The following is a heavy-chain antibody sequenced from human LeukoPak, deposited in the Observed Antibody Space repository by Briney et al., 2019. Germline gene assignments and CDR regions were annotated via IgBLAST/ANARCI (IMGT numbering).Heavy chain of an antibody. D-gene: IGHD3-10*01. Sequence: GGSLRLSCAASGFTFSSYGMRWVRQAPGKGLEWVSAIGGSGGSTYYADSVKGRFTISRDNSKNTLYLQMNSLRAEDTAVYYCAKDRGYGSGSYDAFDIWGQGTMVTVSS. V-gene: IGHV3-23*01. CDR1: GFTFSSYG. J-gene: IGHJ3*02. CDR3: AKDRGYGSGSYDAFDI. CDR2: IGGSGGST.